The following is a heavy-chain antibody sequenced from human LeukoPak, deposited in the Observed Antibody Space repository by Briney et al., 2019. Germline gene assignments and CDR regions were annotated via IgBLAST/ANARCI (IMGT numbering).Heavy chain of an antibody. J-gene: IGHJ4*02. Sequence: GGSLRLSCAASGFTFSNYVMNWVRQAPGRGLEWVSVISGSGENTYYADSVKGRFTVSRDNSKNTLFLQMNSLRAEDTAVYYGAKDGGLWVSAHWGDSWGRGTLVTVSS. V-gene: IGHV3-23*01. D-gene: IGHD7-27*01. CDR3: AKDGGLWVSAHWGDS. CDR1: GFTFSNYV. CDR2: ISGSGENT.